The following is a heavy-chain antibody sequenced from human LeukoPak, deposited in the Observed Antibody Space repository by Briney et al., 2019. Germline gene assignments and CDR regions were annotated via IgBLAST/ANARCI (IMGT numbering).Heavy chain of an antibody. D-gene: IGHD2-15*01. J-gene: IGHJ4*02. CDR1: GLTFSSYA. Sequence: PGGSLRLSCAASGLTFSSYAMSWVRQAPGKGLEWVSAISGSGGSTYYADSVKGRFTISRDNSKNTLYLQMNSLRAEDTAVYYCAKSSIVVVVAARFDYWGQGTLVTVSS. CDR3: AKSSIVVVVAARFDY. V-gene: IGHV3-23*01. CDR2: ISGSGGST.